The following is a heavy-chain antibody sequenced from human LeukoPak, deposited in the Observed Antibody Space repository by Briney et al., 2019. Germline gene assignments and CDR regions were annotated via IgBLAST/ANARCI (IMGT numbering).Heavy chain of an antibody. J-gene: IGHJ3*02. CDR3: ARERTYMTHAFDI. Sequence: SGGSLRLSCAASGFTFSSYSMNWVRQAPGKGLEWVSSISSSSSYIYYADSVKGRFTISRDNAKNSLYLQMNSLRAEDTAVYYCARERTYMTHAFDIWGQGTMVTVSS. CDR2: ISSSSSYI. V-gene: IGHV3-21*01. D-gene: IGHD1-14*01. CDR1: GFTFSSYS.